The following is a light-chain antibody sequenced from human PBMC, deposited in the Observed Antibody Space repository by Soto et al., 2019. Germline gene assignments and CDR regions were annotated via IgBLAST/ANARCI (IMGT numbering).Light chain of an antibody. J-gene: IGLJ1*01. Sequence: QSVLTQPASVSGSPGQSINISCTGTSSDVGGYNYVSWYQHHPGTAPKLIIYDVSNRPSGVSNPFSGSKSGNTASLTISGLQPEDEADYYCSSYTTSNTRQIVFGTGTKVTVL. CDR1: SSDVGGYNY. CDR2: DVS. CDR3: SSYTTSNTRQIV. V-gene: IGLV2-14*03.